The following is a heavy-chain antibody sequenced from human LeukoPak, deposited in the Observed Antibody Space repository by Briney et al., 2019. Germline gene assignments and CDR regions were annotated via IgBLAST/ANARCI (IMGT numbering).Heavy chain of an antibody. CDR1: GYTFTGYY. CDR3: AREFRVLSVAGTVRYFDY. V-gene: IGHV1-2*02. D-gene: IGHD6-19*01. Sequence: GASVKVSCKASGYTFTGYYIHWVRQAPGQGLEWMGWINPNSGGTSYAQKFQGRVTMTRDTSISTAYMELSRLRSDDTAVYYCAREFRVLSVAGTVRYFDYWGQGTLVTVSS. CDR2: INPNSGGT. J-gene: IGHJ4*02.